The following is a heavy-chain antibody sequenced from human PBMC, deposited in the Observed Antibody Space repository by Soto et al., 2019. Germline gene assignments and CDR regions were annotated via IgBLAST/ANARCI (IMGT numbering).Heavy chain of an antibody. CDR2: IFYSENT. Sequence: QVQLQESGPGLVKPSETLSLTCTVSGDSVTSGSHYWSWIRQPPGKGLEYIGYIFYSENTSYHPSLNGRVTISVDTSKNQFSLKLSSVTAADTDLYYCARVRVEMATIRYYYAYGVDVRRLGTTVTVSS. D-gene: IGHD5-12*01. CDR3: ARVRVEMATIRYYYAYGVDV. J-gene: IGHJ6*02. CDR1: GDSVTSGSHY. V-gene: IGHV4-61*01.